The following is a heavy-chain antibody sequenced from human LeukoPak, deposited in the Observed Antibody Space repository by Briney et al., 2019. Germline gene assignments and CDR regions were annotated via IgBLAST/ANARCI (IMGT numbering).Heavy chain of an antibody. J-gene: IGHJ6*03. D-gene: IGHD2-2*01. V-gene: IGHV1-69*05. Sequence: ASVKVSCKAAAGTFSSNAIAWVRQAPGPGPDWMGGIILNRGTAKYAPNFQGRGTTTTDDSTSTADFELGSLACDDTAVYYCARRLQYQLLKCLGHYYMDGWGEGTTVAVSS. CDR3: ARRLQYQLLKCLGHYYMDG. CDR1: AGTFSSNA. CDR2: IILNRGTA.